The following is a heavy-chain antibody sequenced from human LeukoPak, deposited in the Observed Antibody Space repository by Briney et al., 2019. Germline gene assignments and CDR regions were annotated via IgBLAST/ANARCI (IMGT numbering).Heavy chain of an antibody. V-gene: IGHV3-23*01. J-gene: IGHJ4*02. Sequence: GGSLRLSCAASGFTFSSYAMSWFRQAAGKGLEGVSGISGSGGSTYYAGSVKGRFTITRDNSKNTLYLQMNSLRAEDTAVYYCAILYSSSWYVGYWGQGTLVTVSS. CDR3: AILYSSSWYVGY. D-gene: IGHD6-13*01. CDR1: GFTFSSYA. CDR2: ISGSGGST.